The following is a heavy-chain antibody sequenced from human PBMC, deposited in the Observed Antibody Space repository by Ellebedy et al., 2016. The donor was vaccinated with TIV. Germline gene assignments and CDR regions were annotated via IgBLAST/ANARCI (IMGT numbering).Heavy chain of an antibody. D-gene: IGHD6-19*01. CDR1: GFTFSSYW. CDR2: ISYDGSNK. Sequence: GGSLRLSXAASGFTFSSYWMSWVRQAPGKGLEWVAVISYDGSNKYYADSVKGRFTISRDNSKNTLYLQMNSLRAEDTAVYYCARAWQWPFFDYWGQGTLVTVSS. J-gene: IGHJ4*02. V-gene: IGHV3-30-3*01. CDR3: ARAWQWPFFDY.